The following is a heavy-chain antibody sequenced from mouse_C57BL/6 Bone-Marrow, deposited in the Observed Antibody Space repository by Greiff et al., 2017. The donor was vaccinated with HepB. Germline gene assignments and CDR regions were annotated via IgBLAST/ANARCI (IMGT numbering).Heavy chain of an antibody. CDR2: IYPGGGST. Sequence: QVQLKQSGAELVRPGTSVKMSCKASGYTFTNYWIGWAKQRPGHGLEWIGDIYPGGGSTNYNEKFKGKATLTADKSSSTAYMQFSSLTSEDSAIYYCAREGSNYDYFDYWGQGTTLTVSS. D-gene: IGHD2-5*01. CDR3: AREGSNYDYFDY. CDR1: GYTFTNYW. J-gene: IGHJ2*01. V-gene: IGHV1-63*01.